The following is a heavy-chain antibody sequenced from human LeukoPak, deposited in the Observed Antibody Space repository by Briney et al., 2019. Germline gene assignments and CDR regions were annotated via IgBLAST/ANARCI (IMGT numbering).Heavy chain of an antibody. V-gene: IGHV1-3*01. D-gene: IGHD2-2*01. J-gene: IGHJ5*01. CDR2: INAGNGNT. Sequence: ASVKVSCKASGYTFTSYAMHWVRQAPGQRLEWMGWINAGNGNTKYSQKFQGRVTITRDTSASTAYMGLSSLRSEDTAVYYCARILLRYCSITSCSFGFWGQGTLVTVSS. CDR1: GYTFTSYA. CDR3: ARILLRYCSITSCSFGF.